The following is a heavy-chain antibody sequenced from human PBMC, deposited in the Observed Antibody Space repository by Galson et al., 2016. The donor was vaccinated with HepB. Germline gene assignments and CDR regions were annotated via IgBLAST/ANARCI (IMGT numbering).Heavy chain of an antibody. V-gene: IGHV3-73*01. D-gene: IGHD6-6*01. Sequence: SLRLSCAASGFIFGGSSVNWVRQASGRGLEWVGRIRSKANSYATAYAASVKGRITISRDDSQNTAYLQMNSLKTEDTAVYYCTRTNEYEGIDYWGQGTLVTVSS. CDR3: TRTNEYEGIDY. CDR1: GFIFGGSS. J-gene: IGHJ4*02. CDR2: IRSKANSYAT.